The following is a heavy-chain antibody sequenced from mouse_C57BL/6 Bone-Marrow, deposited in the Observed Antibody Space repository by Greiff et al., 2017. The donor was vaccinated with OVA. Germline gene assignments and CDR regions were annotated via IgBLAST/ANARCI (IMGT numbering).Heavy chain of an antibody. V-gene: IGHV1-42*01. CDR3: ASYSNSY. Sequence: EVKLQESGPELVKPGASVKISCKASGYSFTGYYMNWVKQSPEKSLEWIGEINPSTGGTTYNQKFKAKATLTVDKSSSTAYMQLKSLTSEDSAVYYCASYSNSYWGQGTLVTVSA. D-gene: IGHD2-5*01. CDR1: GYSFTGYY. CDR2: INPSTGGT. J-gene: IGHJ3*01.